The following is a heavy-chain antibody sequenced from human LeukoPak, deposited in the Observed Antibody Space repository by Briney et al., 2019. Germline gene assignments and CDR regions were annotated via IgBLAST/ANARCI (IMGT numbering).Heavy chain of an antibody. CDR3: ARGYYDFWSGYLGYYYYYMDV. CDR1: GYTFTGYH. Sequence: ASVKVSCKASGYTFTGYHMHWVRQAPGQGLEWMGIINPSGGSTSYAQKFQGRVTMTRDTSTSTVYMELSSLRSEDTAVYYCARGYYDFWSGYLGYYYYYMDVWGKGTTVTVSS. V-gene: IGHV1-46*03. D-gene: IGHD3-3*01. CDR2: INPSGGST. J-gene: IGHJ6*03.